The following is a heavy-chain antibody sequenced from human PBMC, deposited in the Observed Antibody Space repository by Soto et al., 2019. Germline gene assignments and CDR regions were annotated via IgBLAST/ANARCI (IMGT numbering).Heavy chain of an antibody. V-gene: IGHV3-7*01. CDR2: IKQDGNEK. CDR3: AIGHWLGK. D-gene: IGHD6-19*01. Sequence: EVQLVDSGGALVQPGESLRLSCAASGFTFSDYLMTWVRQAPGKGLEWVATIKQDGNEKYYVDSVKGRLTISRDNAKNSRYLQLNALRAEDTAVYYCAIGHWLGKWGQGTLVTVSS. CDR1: GFTFSDYL. J-gene: IGHJ4*02.